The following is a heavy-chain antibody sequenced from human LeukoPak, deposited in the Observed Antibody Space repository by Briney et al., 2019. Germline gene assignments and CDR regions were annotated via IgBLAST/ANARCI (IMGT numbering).Heavy chain of an antibody. CDR1: GFTFSSYA. CDR2: ISYDGSNK. J-gene: IGHJ4*02. CDR3: ARGASGSYYDSVGY. V-gene: IGHV3-30-3*01. Sequence: GGSLRLSCAASGFTFSSYAMHWVRQSPGKGLEWVAVISYDGSNKYYADSVKGRITISRDNSKNTLYLQMNSLRAEDTAVYYCARGASGSYYDSVGYWGQGTLVTVSS. D-gene: IGHD1-26*01.